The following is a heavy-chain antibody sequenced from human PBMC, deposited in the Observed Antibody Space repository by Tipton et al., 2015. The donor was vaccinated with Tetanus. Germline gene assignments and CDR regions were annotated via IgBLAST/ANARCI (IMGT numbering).Heavy chain of an antibody. CDR2: VYYTGDT. V-gene: IGHV4-59*02. CDR3: AGVTAQRTELYFEH. Sequence: TLSLTCTVSGDSVSGYYWSWIRQPPGKGLEWVGYVYYTGDTNYNPSLKSQVTISMDRSENQISLKMTSVTAADTAVYYCAGVTAQRTELYFEHWGQGTQVTVSS. D-gene: IGHD2-8*02. CDR1: GDSVSGYY. J-gene: IGHJ1*01.